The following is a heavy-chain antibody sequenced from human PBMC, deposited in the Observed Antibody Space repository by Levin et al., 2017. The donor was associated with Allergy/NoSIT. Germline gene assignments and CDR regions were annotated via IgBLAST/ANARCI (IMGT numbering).Heavy chain of an antibody. V-gene: IGHV3-23*01. J-gene: IGHJ4*02. CDR3: ARSSRGYGTFDS. Sequence: GGSLRLSCAASGFTFSSYALSWVRQAPGQGLEWVSAIYVSADSTYYSDSVKGQFTISRDSSKNTLYLHMSSLRAEDTAVYYCARSSRGYGTFDSWGQGTLVTVSS. CDR1: GFTFSSYA. D-gene: IGHD5-12*01. CDR2: IYVSADST.